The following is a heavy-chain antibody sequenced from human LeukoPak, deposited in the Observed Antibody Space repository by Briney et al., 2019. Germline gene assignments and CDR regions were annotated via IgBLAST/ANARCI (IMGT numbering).Heavy chain of an antibody. Sequence: NASETLSLTCAVSGVSFNDYYWSWVRQTPGKGLEWIGSIYYSGSTYYNPSLKSRVTISVDTSKNQFSLKLSSVTAADTAVYYCARMAYLSRNDSSEYWGQGTLVTVSS. D-gene: IGHD3-22*01. J-gene: IGHJ4*02. CDR1: GVSFNDYY. CDR3: ARMAYLSRNDSSEY. CDR2: IYYSGST. V-gene: IGHV4-59*05.